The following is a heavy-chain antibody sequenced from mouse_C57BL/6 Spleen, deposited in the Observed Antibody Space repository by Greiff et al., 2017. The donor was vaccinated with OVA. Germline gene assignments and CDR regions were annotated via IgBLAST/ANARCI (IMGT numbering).Heavy chain of an antibody. Sequence: EVMLVESEGGLVQPGSSMKLSCTASGFTFSDYYMAWVRQVPEKGLEWVANINYDGSSTYYLDSLKSRFIISRDNAKNILYLQMSSLKSEDTATYYCAREDSSGYVGVDYWGQGTSVTVSS. V-gene: IGHV5-16*01. CDR1: GFTFSDYY. CDR3: AREDSSGYVGVDY. D-gene: IGHD3-2*02. CDR2: INYDGSST. J-gene: IGHJ4*01.